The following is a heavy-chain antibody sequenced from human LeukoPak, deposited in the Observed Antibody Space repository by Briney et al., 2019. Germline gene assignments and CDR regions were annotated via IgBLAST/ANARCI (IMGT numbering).Heavy chain of an antibody. CDR3: TKDPKGSNWNYFDY. D-gene: IGHD1-20*01. Sequence: GGSLRLSCAASGFTFSSYGMHWVRQAPGKGLEWVAFIRYDGSNKYYADSVKGRFTISRDNSRNTLYLQMNSLRAEDTAVYYCTKDPKGSNWNYFDYWGQGTLVTVSS. CDR1: GFTFSSYG. J-gene: IGHJ4*02. CDR2: IRYDGSNK. V-gene: IGHV3-30*02.